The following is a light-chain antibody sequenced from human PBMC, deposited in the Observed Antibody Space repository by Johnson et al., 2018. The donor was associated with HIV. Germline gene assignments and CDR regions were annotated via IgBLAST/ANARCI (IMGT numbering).Light chain of an antibody. CDR2: DNN. J-gene: IGLJ1*01. Sequence: QSLLTQPPSVSAAPGQKVTISCSGSSSNIGNNYVSWYQQVPGTAPKLLIYDNNRRPSGIPDRFSGSQSVSSAPLDIPGLQTWDGADYFGGTWDTSLRTGFFGTGTKVTVL. CDR3: GTWDTSLRTGF. V-gene: IGLV1-51*01. CDR1: SSNIGNNY.